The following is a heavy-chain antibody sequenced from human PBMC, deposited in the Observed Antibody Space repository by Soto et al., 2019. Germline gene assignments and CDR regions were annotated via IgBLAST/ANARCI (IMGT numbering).Heavy chain of an antibody. D-gene: IGHD5-18*01. CDR3: AKPFYGYSYGYELEYYFDY. Sequence: GGSLRLSCAASGFTFSSYAMSWVRQAPGKGLEWVSAISGSGGSTYYADSVKGRFTISRDNSKNTLYLQMNSLRAEDTAVYYCAKPFYGYSYGYELEYYFDYWGQGTLVTVSS. CDR2: ISGSGGST. J-gene: IGHJ4*02. CDR1: GFTFSSYA. V-gene: IGHV3-23*01.